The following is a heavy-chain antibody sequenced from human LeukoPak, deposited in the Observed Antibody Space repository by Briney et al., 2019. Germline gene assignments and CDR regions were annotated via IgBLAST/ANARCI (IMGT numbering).Heavy chain of an antibody. V-gene: IGHV3-53*01. CDR3: ARDSLDSGWYPFDY. CDR2: IYSGGST. CDR1: GFTVSSNY. Sequence: GGSLRLSCGASGFTVSSNYMSWVRQAPGKGQEWVSVIYSGGSTYYADSVKGRFTISRDNAKNSLYLQMNRLRDDDTAVYYCARDSLDSGWYPFDYWGQGTLVTVSP. J-gene: IGHJ4*02. D-gene: IGHD6-19*01.